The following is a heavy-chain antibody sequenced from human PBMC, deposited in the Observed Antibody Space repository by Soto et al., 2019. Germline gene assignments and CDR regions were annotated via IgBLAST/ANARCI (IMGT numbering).Heavy chain of an antibody. V-gene: IGHV1-3*01. CDR1: GYTFTSYA. D-gene: IGHD1-7*01. CDR3: AIASRITGTTLGY. J-gene: IGHJ4*02. Sequence: QVQLVQSGAEVKKPGASVKVSCKASGYTFTSYAMHWVRQAPGQRLEWMGWINAGNGNTKYSQKFQGRVTITRDTSASTAYMELISLRSEDTAVYYCAIASRITGTTLGYWGQGTLVTVSS. CDR2: INAGNGNT.